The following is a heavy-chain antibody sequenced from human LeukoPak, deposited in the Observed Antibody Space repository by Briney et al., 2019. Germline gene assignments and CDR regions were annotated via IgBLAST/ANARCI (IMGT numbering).Heavy chain of an antibody. Sequence: SETLSLTCAVYGGSFSGYYWSWIRQPPGKGLEWIGEINHSGSTNYNPSLKSRVTISVDTSKNQFSLKLNSVTAADTAVYYCARGEMAYDYWGQGTLVTVSS. CDR1: GGSFSGYY. J-gene: IGHJ4*02. D-gene: IGHD5-24*01. CDR2: INHSGST. CDR3: ARGEMAYDY. V-gene: IGHV4-34*01.